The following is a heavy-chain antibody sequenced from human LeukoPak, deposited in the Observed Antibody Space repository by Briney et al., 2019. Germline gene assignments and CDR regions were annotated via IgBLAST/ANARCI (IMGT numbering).Heavy chain of an antibody. CDR1: GGSISSSSYY. J-gene: IGHJ5*02. Sequence: PSETLSPTCTVSGGSISSSSYYWGWIRQPPGKGLEWIGSIYYSGSTYYNPSLKSRITISVDTSKNQFSLKLSSVTAADTAVYYCASGGEILAAAGTHPGWFDPWGQGTLVTVSS. CDR2: IYYSGST. D-gene: IGHD6-13*01. CDR3: ASGGEILAAAGTHPGWFDP. V-gene: IGHV4-39*01.